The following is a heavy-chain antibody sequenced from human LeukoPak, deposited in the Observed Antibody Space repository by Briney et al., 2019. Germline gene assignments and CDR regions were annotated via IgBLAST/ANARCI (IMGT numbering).Heavy chain of an antibody. CDR3: ARGGTTGTTRDFDY. D-gene: IGHD1-1*01. CDR2: IYHSGST. J-gene: IGHJ4*02. Sequence: SQTLSLTCTVSGGSISSGGYYWSWIRQPPGKGLEWIGYIYHSGSTYYNPSLKSRVTISVDRSKNQFSLKLSSVTAADTAVYYCARGGTTGTTRDFDYWGQGTLVTVPS. CDR1: GGSISSGGYY. V-gene: IGHV4-30-2*01.